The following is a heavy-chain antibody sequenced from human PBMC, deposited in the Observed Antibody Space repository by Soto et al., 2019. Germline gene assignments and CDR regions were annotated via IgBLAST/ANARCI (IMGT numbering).Heavy chain of an antibody. CDR2: IKQDGSEK. CDR3: ARDGHELNSFDY. Sequence: EVQLVESGGGLVQPGGSLRLSCAASGFTFSSYWMSWVRQAPGKGLEWVANIKQDGSEKYYVDSVKGRFTISRDNANNSLYLQMNSLRAEDTALYYCARDGHELNSFDYWGQGTLVTVSS. CDR1: GFTFSSYW. V-gene: IGHV3-7*01. D-gene: IGHD3-10*01. J-gene: IGHJ4*02.